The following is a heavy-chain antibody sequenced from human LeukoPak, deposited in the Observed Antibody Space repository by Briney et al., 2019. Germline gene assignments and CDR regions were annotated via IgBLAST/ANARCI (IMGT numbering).Heavy chain of an antibody. J-gene: IGHJ4*02. CDR3: ARDRPLSGFDFDY. V-gene: IGHV3-48*02. CDR1: EFTFSTYS. D-gene: IGHD3-10*01. CDR2: ITSSSNMI. Sequence: PGGSLRLSCVASEFTFSTYSMNWVRQAPGKGLEWLSYITSSSNMIYYADSVKGRFTISRDNAKNTLFLEMNSLRDEDTAVYYCARDRPLSGFDFDYWGRGTPVTVSS.